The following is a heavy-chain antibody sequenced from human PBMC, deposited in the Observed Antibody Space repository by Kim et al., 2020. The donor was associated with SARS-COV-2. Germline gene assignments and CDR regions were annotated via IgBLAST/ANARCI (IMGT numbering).Heavy chain of an antibody. CDR1: GFTFTGYA. V-gene: IGHV3-23*01. D-gene: IGHD2-2*03. CDR3: LKGGWGWIWDH. J-gene: IGHJ4*02. CDR2: IDGSDGTT. Sequence: GGFLRLSCTTSGFTFTGYAMSWVRQAPGKGLEWVSSIDGSDGTTYYVDSVKARFTISRDDSKSTLYLWMTSLRADDTAVYYCLKGGWGWIWDHWGQGAHVTVAS.